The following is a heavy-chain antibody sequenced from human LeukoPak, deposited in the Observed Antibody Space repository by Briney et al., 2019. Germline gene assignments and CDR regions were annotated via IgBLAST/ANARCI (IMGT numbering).Heavy chain of an antibody. CDR3: ASPSYSSGWYEEYYFDY. V-gene: IGHV1-46*01. D-gene: IGHD6-19*01. CDR2: INPSGGST. Sequence: ASVKVSCKASGYTFTSYYMHWVRQAPGQGLEWMGIINPSGGSTSYAQKFQGRVTMTRDTSTSTVYMELSSLRSEDTAVYYCASPSYSSGWYEEYYFDYWGQGTLVTVSS. J-gene: IGHJ4*02. CDR1: GYTFTSYY.